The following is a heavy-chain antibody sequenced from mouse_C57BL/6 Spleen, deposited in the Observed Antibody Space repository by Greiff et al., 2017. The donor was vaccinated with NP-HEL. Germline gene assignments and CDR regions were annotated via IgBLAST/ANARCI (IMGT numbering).Heavy chain of an antibody. D-gene: IGHD1-1*01. Sequence: QVQLKESGAELVKPGASVKMSCKASGYTFTTYPIEWMKQNHGKSLEWIGNFHPYNDDTKYNEKFKGKATLTVEKSSSTVYLELSRLTSDDSAVYYCARWIYYYGSSYVGYFDYGGQGTTLTVSS. V-gene: IGHV1-47*01. CDR3: ARWIYYYGSSYVGYFDY. J-gene: IGHJ2*01. CDR2: FHPYNDDT. CDR1: GYTFTTYP.